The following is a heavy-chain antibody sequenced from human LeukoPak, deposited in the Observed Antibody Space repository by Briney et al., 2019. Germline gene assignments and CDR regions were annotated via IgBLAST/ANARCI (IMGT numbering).Heavy chain of an antibody. Sequence: ASVKVSCKASGYTFTSYYMHWVRQAPGQGLERMGIINPSGGSTSYAQKFQGRVTMTRDTSTSTVYMELSSLRTEDTAVYYCARGGRITMIVVVPTSFDYWGQGTLVTVSS. V-gene: IGHV1-46*01. D-gene: IGHD3-22*01. CDR1: GYTFTSYY. J-gene: IGHJ4*02. CDR2: INPSGGST. CDR3: ARGGRITMIVVVPTSFDY.